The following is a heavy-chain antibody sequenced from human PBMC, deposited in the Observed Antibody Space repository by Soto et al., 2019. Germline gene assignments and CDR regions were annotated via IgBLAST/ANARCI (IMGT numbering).Heavy chain of an antibody. CDR1: GFPFSDSA. J-gene: IGHJ5*02. V-gene: IGHV3-73*01. D-gene: IGHD1-1*01. CDR2: IRNKPNNYAT. Sequence: GGSLRLSCAASGFPFSDSALHWVRQASGKGLEWVGRIRNKPNNYATSYAASVKGRFTISRDESTNTAYLQMNSLKSEDSAVYYCSRVGSTTYPFDPWGQGVLVTVSS. CDR3: SRVGSTTYPFDP.